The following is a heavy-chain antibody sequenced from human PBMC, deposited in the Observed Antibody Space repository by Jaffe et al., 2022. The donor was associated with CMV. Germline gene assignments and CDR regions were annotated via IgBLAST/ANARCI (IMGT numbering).Heavy chain of an antibody. Sequence: QVQLQESGPGLVKPSETLSLTCTVSGGSISSYYWSWIRQPPGKGLEWIGYIYYSGSTNYNPSLKSRVTISVDTSKNQFSLKLSSVTAADTAVYYCARVYSTFDYWGQGTLVTVSS. J-gene: IGHJ4*02. CDR3: ARVYSTFDY. V-gene: IGHV4-59*01. D-gene: IGHD2-8*01. CDR1: GGSISSYY. CDR2: IYYSGST.